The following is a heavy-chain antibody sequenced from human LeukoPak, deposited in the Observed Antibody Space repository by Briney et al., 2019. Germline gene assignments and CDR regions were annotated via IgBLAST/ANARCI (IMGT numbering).Heavy chain of an antibody. CDR3: ARRGYSSGWNRFDY. D-gene: IGHD6-25*01. V-gene: IGHV3-74*01. CDR1: GFTFSNYW. Sequence: GGSLRLSCAASGFTFSNYWMHWVRQAPGKGLVWVSRINSDGSSTSYADSVKGRFTISRDNAKNTLYLQMNSLRAEDTAVYYCARRGYSSGWNRFDYWGQGTLVTVSS. CDR2: INSDGSST. J-gene: IGHJ4*02.